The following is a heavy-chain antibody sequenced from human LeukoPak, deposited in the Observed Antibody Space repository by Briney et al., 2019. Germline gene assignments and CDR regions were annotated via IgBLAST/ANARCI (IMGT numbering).Heavy chain of an antibody. J-gene: IGHJ4*02. CDR1: GVSPSTSGGG. V-gene: IGHV2-5*01. D-gene: IGHD4-17*01. CDR3: AHYGDYRFMYYFDY. Sequence: SGPTLVKPTQTLTLTCTFSGVSPSTSGGGVGCRRQSPGKALECPALIYWNDDNRYSPSLKSRLTITKDNSKNQVVLKMTNMDPVDTATYYCAHYGDYRFMYYFDYWGQGTLVTVSS. CDR2: IYWNDDN.